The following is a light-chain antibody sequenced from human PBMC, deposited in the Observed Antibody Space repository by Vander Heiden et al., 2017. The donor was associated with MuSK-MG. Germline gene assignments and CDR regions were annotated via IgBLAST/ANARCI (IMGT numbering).Light chain of an antibody. CDR3: RQRMGFPNT. Sequence: DIVLTQTPPPLLVTPGEPASISCRSNQSLSDSGDGNTYLDWYLKKPGQSPQLLVYARSYRASRVPDRLSGSGSGTDFTLRIRRVEAEDVGRYFCRQRMGFPNTFGQGTRLEIQ. V-gene: IGKV2-40*01. CDR1: QSLSDSGDGNTY. CDR2: ARS. J-gene: IGKJ5*01.